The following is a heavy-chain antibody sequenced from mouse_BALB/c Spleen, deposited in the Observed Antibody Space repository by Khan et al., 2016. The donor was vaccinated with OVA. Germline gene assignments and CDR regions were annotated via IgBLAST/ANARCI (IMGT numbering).Heavy chain of an antibody. CDR1: GFSLTSYG. D-gene: IGHD1-3*01. CDR2: IWAGGST. J-gene: IGHJ2*01. CDR3: ARLEDI. V-gene: IGHV2-9*02. Sequence: QVQLKESGPGLVAPSQSLSITCTVSGFSLTSYGVHWVRQPPGKGLEWLGVIWAGGSTNYNSALMSRLSISKDNSKSQVVVKRNSLQTDDTAMYYCARLEDIWGQGTTLTVSS.